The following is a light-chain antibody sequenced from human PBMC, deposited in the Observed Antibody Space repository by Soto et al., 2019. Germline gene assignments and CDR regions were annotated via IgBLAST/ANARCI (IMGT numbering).Light chain of an antibody. V-gene: IGKV3-20*01. J-gene: IGKJ3*01. Sequence: EIVLTQSPGTLSLSPGERATLSCRASQSVTSNYLAWYQQKPGQAPRLLIYGASTRATGIPDRFSGSGSGTDFTLTISRLEPEDCAVYYCQQYGRSLFTFGPGTKVDIK. CDR1: QSVTSNY. CDR3: QQYGRSLFT. CDR2: GAS.